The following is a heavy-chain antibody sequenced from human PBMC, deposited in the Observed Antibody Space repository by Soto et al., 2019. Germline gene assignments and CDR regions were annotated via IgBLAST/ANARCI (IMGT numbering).Heavy chain of an antibody. J-gene: IGHJ5*02. D-gene: IGHD2-15*01. V-gene: IGHV6-1*01. CDR2: TYYRSKWYN. Sequence: SRTLSLTCAISGDSVSSNSAAWNWIRQSPSRGLEWLGRTYYRSKWYNDYAVSVKSRITINADTSKNQFSLQLSSVTPEDTAVYYCATELYCRGGSCYDGFDPWGKGSLVTVSS. CDR3: ATELYCRGGSCYDGFDP. CDR1: GDSVSSNSAA.